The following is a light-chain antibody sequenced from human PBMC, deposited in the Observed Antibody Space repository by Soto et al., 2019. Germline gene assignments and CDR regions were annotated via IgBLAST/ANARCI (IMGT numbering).Light chain of an antibody. V-gene: IGKV3-20*01. Sequence: EIVLTQSPGTVSLSPGESATVSCRASQSISRSDLAWYQHRPGQSPRLLIYATSSRATGIPDRFTGGGAGTGFTLTISRLEPEDSAVYYCQQYGSSPTFGGGTKVDIK. J-gene: IGKJ4*01. CDR1: QSISRSD. CDR3: QQYGSSPT. CDR2: ATS.